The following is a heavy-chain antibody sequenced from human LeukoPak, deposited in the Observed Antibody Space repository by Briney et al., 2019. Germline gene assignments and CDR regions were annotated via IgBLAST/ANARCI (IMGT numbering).Heavy chain of an antibody. CDR3: ARGMSTFDY. V-gene: IGHV3-23*01. J-gene: IGHJ4*02. D-gene: IGHD6-13*01. CDR1: GFTFSSYV. Sequence: GGSVRLSCAASGFTFSSYVVSWVRQAPRKGLEWVSSISSGGNTYYADSVRGRFTISRDNSKNTVYLQMSSLRAEDTAIFYCARGMSTFDYWGQGALVTVSS. CDR2: ISSGGNT.